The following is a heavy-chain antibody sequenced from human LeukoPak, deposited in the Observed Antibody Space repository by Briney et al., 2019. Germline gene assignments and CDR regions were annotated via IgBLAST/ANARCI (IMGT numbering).Heavy chain of an antibody. CDR3: ARVWRGAFDI. CDR1: GFTFSSYS. D-gene: IGHD3-10*01. Sequence: PGGTLRLSCAASGFTFSSYSMNWVRQAPGKGLEWVSSISSSSSYIYYADSVKGRFTISRDNAKNSLYLQMNSLRAEDTAVYYCARVWRGAFDIWGQGTMVTVSS. V-gene: IGHV3-21*01. J-gene: IGHJ3*02. CDR2: ISSSSSYI.